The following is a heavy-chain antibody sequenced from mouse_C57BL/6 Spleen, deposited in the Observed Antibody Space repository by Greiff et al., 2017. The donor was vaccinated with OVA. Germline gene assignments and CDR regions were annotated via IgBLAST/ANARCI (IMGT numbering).Heavy chain of an antibody. V-gene: IGHV1-39*01. D-gene: IGHD2-3*01. CDR3: ARDDYYWNAMDY. CDR2: LNPKYGTT. CDR1: GYSFTDYN. Sequence: VQLQQSGPELVKPGASVKISCKASGYSFTDYNMNWVKQSNGKSLEWIGVLNPKYGTTSYNQKVKGKATLTVDQASSTAYMQLNSLTSEDSAVYYCARDDYYWNAMDYWGQGTSVTVSS. J-gene: IGHJ4*01.